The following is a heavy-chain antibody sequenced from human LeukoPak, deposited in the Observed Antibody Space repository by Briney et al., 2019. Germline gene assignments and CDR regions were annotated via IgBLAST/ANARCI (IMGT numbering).Heavy chain of an antibody. CDR2: LITILDKT. J-gene: IGHJ6*02. CDR3: ARSPHWNNNFYSYYGLDV. CDR1: GGTFDNYA. D-gene: IGHD1/OR15-1a*01. Sequence: SVKVSCTASGGTFDNYAINWVRQAPGQGLEWMGRLITILDKTFHAQNFQGRVTITADYMALTSLRSEDTAVYYCARSPHWNNNFYSYYGLDVWGQGTTVTVSS. V-gene: IGHV1-69*04.